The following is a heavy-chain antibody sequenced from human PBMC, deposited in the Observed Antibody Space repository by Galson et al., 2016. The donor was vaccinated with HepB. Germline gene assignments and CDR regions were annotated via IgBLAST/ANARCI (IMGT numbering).Heavy chain of an antibody. Sequence: SVKVSCKASGYTFSTYAIHWVRQAPGQRLEWMGWINAGNGGTKYSQKSQGRVTITRDTSASTAYMEVSSLISEDTAVYYCARDGYTSGWRTFDLWGQGTTVTVSS. CDR1: GYTFSTYA. CDR2: INAGNGGT. J-gene: IGHJ3*01. D-gene: IGHD6-19*01. V-gene: IGHV1-3*01. CDR3: ARDGYTSGWRTFDL.